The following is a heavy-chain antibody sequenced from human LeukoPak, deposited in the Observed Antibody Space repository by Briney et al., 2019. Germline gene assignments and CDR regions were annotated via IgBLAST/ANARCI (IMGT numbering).Heavy chain of an antibody. CDR1: GGSISPYY. Sequence: SETLSLTCTVSGGSISPYYWSWIRQPPGKGLEWIGYIYYSGITNYNPSLKSRVTISLDTSKNQFSLKLSSVTAADTAVYYCARSTWLLDKWGQGTLVTVSS. J-gene: IGHJ4*02. CDR3: ARSTWLLDK. CDR2: IYYSGIT. D-gene: IGHD3-22*01. V-gene: IGHV4-59*01.